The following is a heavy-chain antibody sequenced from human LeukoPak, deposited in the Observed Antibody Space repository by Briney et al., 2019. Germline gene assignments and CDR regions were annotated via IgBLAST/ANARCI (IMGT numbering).Heavy chain of an antibody. CDR1: GFTFSSYE. J-gene: IGHJ4*02. CDR3: ARGEGYCSSTSCRSSDY. CDR2: ISSSGSTI. Sequence: GGSLRLSCAASGFTFSSYEMNWVRQAPGKGLEWVSYISSSGSTIYYADSVKGRFTISRDNSKNTLYLQMNSLRAEDTAVYYCARGEGYCSSTSCRSSDYWGQGTLVTVSS. V-gene: IGHV3-48*03. D-gene: IGHD2-2*01.